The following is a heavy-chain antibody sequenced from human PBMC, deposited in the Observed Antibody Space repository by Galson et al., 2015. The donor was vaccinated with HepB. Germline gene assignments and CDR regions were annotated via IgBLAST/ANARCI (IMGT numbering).Heavy chain of an antibody. V-gene: IGHV3-74*01. CDR2: INSDGSST. CDR3: ARGGGNSGSFPGFDY. D-gene: IGHD1-26*01. CDR1: GFTLSSNW. J-gene: IGHJ4*02. Sequence: SLRLSCAASGFTLSSNWMYWVRQAPGKGLVWVSGINSDGSSTNYADSVKGRFTITRDNAENTLYLQMNSLRVEDTAVYYCARGGGNSGSFPGFDYWVQGTLVTVSS.